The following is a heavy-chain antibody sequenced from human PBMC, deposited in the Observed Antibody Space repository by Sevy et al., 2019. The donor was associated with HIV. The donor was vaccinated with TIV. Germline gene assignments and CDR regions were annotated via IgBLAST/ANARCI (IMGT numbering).Heavy chain of an antibody. J-gene: IGHJ6*03. D-gene: IGHD6-13*01. Sequence: SETLSLTCAVSGYSISSGYYWGWIRQPPGKGLEWIGSIYHSGSTYYNTSLKSRVTISVDTSKNQFSLKLSSVTAADTAVYYCARESRGAAAGSLTPSYYYYMDVWGKGTTVTVSS. CDR1: GYSISSGYY. CDR2: IYHSGST. V-gene: IGHV4-38-2*02. CDR3: ARESRGAAAGSLTPSYYYYMDV.